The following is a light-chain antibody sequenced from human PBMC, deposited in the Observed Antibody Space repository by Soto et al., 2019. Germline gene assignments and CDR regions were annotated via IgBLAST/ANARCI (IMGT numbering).Light chain of an antibody. CDR1: QSISKY. J-gene: IGKJ1*01. V-gene: IGKV1-39*01. CDR2: STS. Sequence: DNQITQSPSSLSASVGDRVTITCRASQSISKYLNWYQQKPGRAPELLIYSTSTLQTGVPSSFSGSGSGTDFTLTISSLQPEDFATYYCQQSYSAPPTFCQGTIVDI. CDR3: QQSYSAPPT.